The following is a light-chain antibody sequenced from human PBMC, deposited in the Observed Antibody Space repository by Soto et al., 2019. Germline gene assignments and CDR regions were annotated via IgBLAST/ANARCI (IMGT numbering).Light chain of an antibody. CDR3: HVWDTTKDQPI. J-gene: IGLJ2*01. CDR2: YDF. CDR1: NIGEKA. V-gene: IGLV3-21*04. Sequence: SYVLTQRPSVSVAPEKTASITCVGDNIGEKAVHWYQHRPGQAPRLVIYYDFERPSGIHERFSGSNSGNTATLTISRVEAGDEADYYCHVWDTTKDQPIFGGGTKLTVL.